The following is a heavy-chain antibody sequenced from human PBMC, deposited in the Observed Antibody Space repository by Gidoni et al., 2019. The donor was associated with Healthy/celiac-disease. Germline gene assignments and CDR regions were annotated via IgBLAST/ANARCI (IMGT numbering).Heavy chain of an antibody. CDR3: ARDYTRRIQLWGRKDWFDP. CDR2: MNPNSGNT. Sequence: QVQLVQSGAEVKKPGASVKVSCKASGYTFTSYDINWVRQATGQGLEWMGWMNPNSGNTGYAQKFQGRVTMTRNTSISTAYMELSSLRSEDTAVYYCARDYTRRIQLWGRKDWFDPWGQGTLVTVSS. V-gene: IGHV1-8*01. D-gene: IGHD5-18*01. J-gene: IGHJ5*02. CDR1: GYTFTSYD.